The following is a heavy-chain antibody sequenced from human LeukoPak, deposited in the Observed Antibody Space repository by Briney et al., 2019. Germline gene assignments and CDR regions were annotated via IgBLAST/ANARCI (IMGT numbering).Heavy chain of an antibody. CDR1: GGSFSGYY. V-gene: IGHV4-34*01. CDR3: ARGTIAVAGR. CDR2: INHSGST. D-gene: IGHD6-19*01. Sequence: SETLSLTCAVYGGSFSGYYWSWIRQPPGKGLEWIGEINHSGSTNYNPSLKSRVTISVDTSKNQFSLKLSTVTAADTAVYYCARGTIAVAGRWGQGTLVTVSS. J-gene: IGHJ4*02.